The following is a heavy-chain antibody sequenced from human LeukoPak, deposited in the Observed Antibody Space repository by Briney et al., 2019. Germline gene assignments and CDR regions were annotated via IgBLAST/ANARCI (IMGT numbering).Heavy chain of an antibody. CDR1: GFTFSSYE. J-gene: IGHJ4*02. CDR3: ARSILWFGELDY. Sequence: GGCLRLSCAASGFTFSSYEMNWVRQAPGKGLEWVSYISSSGSTIYYADSVKGRFTISRDNAKNSLYLQMNSLRAEDTAVYYCARSILWFGELDYWGQGTLVTVSS. V-gene: IGHV3-48*03. CDR2: ISSSGSTI. D-gene: IGHD3-10*01.